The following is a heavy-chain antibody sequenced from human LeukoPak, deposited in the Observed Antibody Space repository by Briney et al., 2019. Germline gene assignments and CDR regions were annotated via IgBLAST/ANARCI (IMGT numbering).Heavy chain of an antibody. V-gene: IGHV3-7*03. CDR1: GFTFSSYW. CDR3: RSPRGYSYGSGDY. D-gene: IGHD5-18*01. CDR2: IKQDGSEK. Sequence: GGSLRLSCAASGFTFSSYWMSWVRQAPGKGLEWVANIKQDGSEKYYVDSVKGRFTISRDNAKNSLYLQMNSLRAEDTAVYYCRSPRGYSYGSGDYWGQGTLVTVSS. J-gene: IGHJ4*02.